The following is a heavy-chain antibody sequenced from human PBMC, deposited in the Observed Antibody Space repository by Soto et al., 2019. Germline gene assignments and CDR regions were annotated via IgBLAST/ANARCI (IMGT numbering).Heavy chain of an antibody. CDR2: ISYDGSNE. V-gene: IGHV3-30*18. Sequence: PGGSLRLSCAASGFTFNTYGMHRVRQAPGKGLEWVAFISYDGSNEYYADPVKGRFTISRDNSKNTVFLQMNSLRGEDTAVYYCAKSLAVAAGWFDPWGQGALVTVSS. D-gene: IGHD6-19*01. J-gene: IGHJ5*02. CDR1: GFTFNTYG. CDR3: AKSLAVAAGWFDP.